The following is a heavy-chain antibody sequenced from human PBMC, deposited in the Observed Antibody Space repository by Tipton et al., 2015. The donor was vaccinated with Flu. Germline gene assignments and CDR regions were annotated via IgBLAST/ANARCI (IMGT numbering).Heavy chain of an antibody. CDR3: ARVVANWGPTRYFDL. CDR2: INEDGGER. V-gene: IGHV3-7*01. CDR1: GFTFSDYW. D-gene: IGHD7-27*01. Sequence: SLRLSCAASGFTFSDYWMLWFRQAPGQGLEWVANINEDGGERNYVDSVKGRFTISRDNAKNSLYLQMNSLRAEDMAVYYCARVVANWGPTRYFDLWGRGTLVTVSS. J-gene: IGHJ2*01.